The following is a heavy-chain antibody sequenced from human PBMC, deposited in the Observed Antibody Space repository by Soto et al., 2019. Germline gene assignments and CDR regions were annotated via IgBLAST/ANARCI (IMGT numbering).Heavy chain of an antibody. J-gene: IGHJ4*02. V-gene: IGHV1-69*02. CDR3: AAAVAGREKYFDY. CDR1: GGTFSSYT. D-gene: IGHD6-19*01. CDR2: IIPILGIA. Sequence: SVKVSCKASGGTFSSYTISWVRQAPGQGLEWMGRIIPILGIANYAQKFQGRVTITADKSTSTAYMELSSLRSEDTAVYYCAAAVAGREKYFDYWGQGTLVTVSS.